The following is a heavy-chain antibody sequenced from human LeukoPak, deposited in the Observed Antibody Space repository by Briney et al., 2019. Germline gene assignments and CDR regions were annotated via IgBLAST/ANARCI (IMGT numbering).Heavy chain of an antibody. CDR2: INPRDSDT. Sequence: GESLKISCKVSGYRFTTYWIGWVRQMPGKGLEWMGIINPRDSDTKYSPSFQGQVTSSVDKSISTAYLQWSSLKASDTAMYYCARQSVDGRYTCDYWGQGTLVTVSS. D-gene: IGHD1-1*01. CDR1: GYRFTTYW. CDR3: ARQSVDGRYTCDY. V-gene: IGHV5-51*01. J-gene: IGHJ4*02.